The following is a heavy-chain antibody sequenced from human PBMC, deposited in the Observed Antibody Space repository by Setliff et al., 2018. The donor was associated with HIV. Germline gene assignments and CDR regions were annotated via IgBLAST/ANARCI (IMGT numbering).Heavy chain of an antibody. CDR1: GGSISGFY. Sequence: SETLSLTCTVSGGSISGFYWNWIRQSAGKGLQWIGRIYSDGSTNYNPSLKSRVTMSVDTSQNQFSLKLNSVTAADTAIYYCARAGMGALRSLFDYWGQGTLVTVSS. J-gene: IGHJ4*02. D-gene: IGHD1-26*01. CDR2: IYSDGST. CDR3: ARAGMGALRSLFDY. V-gene: IGHV4-4*07.